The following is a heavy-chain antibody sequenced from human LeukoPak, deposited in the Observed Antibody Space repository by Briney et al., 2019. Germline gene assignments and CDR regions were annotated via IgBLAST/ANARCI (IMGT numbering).Heavy chain of an antibody. J-gene: IGHJ5*02. CDR3: ARGELPNCSSTSCYGGYNWFDP. V-gene: IGHV1-69*13. CDR2: IIPIFGTA. Sequence: ASVKVSCKASGGTFSSYAISWVRQAPGQGLEWMGGIIPIFGTANYAQKFQGRVTITADESTSTAYMELSSLRSEDTAVYYCARGELPNCSSTSCYGGYNWFDPWGQGTLVIVSS. D-gene: IGHD2-2*01. CDR1: GGTFSSYA.